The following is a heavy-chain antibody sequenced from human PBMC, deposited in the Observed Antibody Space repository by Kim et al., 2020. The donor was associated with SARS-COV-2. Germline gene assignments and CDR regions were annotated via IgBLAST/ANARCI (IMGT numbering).Heavy chain of an antibody. CDR2: IIPILGIA. CDR3: ARDRGYSGYDYDN. J-gene: IGHJ4*02. CDR1: GGTFSSYT. V-gene: IGHV1-69*04. Sequence: SVKVSCKASGGTFSSYTISWVRQAPGQGLEWMGRIIPILGIANYAQKFQGRVTITADKSTSTAYMELSSLRSEDTAVYYCARDRGYSGYDYDNWGQGTLVTVSS. D-gene: IGHD5-12*01.